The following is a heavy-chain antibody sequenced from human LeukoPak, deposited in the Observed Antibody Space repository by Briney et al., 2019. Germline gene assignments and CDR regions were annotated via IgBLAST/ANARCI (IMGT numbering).Heavy chain of an antibody. CDR2: IYYSGST. J-gene: IGHJ3*02. D-gene: IGHD6-13*01. CDR3: ARRRRIAAAGTDAFDI. Sequence: SETLSLTCTVSGGSISSYYWNWIRQPPGKGLEWIGYIYYSGSTNYNPSLKSRVTISVDTSKTHFSLRLSSVTAADTAIYYCARRRRIAAAGTDAFDIWGQGTMVTVSS. CDR1: GGSISSYY. V-gene: IGHV4-59*08.